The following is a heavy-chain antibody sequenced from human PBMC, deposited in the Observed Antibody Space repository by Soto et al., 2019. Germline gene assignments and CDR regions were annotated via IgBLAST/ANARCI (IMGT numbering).Heavy chain of an antibody. CDR2: MNPNTTNT. V-gene: IGHV1-8*01. Sequence: QVQLVQSGAELRKPGASVKVSCKASGYTFSSHDINWVRLAPGHGLEWMGWMNPNTTNTGYAQKFQGRVTMTSNSSLNTAYMELSSLSYEDTAMYYCARAPITVLYYFDYWGQGALVIVSS. D-gene: IGHD1-20*01. CDR1: GYTFSSHD. CDR3: ARAPITVLYYFDY. J-gene: IGHJ4*02.